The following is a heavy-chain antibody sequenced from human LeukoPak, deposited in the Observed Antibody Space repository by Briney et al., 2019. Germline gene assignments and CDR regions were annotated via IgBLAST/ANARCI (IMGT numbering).Heavy chain of an antibody. CDR2: IIPILGIA. CDR3: ARVKELAAAYDY. V-gene: IGHV1-69*02. Sequence: ASVKVSCKASGGTFSSYTISWVRQPPGQGLEWMGRIIPILGIANYAQKFQGRVTITADKSTSTAYMELSSLRSEDTAVYYCARVKELAAAYDYWGQGTLVTVSS. D-gene: IGHD6-13*01. CDR1: GGTFSSYT. J-gene: IGHJ4*02.